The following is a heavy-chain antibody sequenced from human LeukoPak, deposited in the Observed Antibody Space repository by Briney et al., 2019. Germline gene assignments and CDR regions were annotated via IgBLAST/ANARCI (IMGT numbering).Heavy chain of an antibody. CDR2: INHSEIT. CDR3: ARVSTGNWFDP. CDR1: GGSLSGYY. J-gene: IGHJ5*02. V-gene: IGHV4-34*01. Sequence: PSETLSLTCAVYGGSLSGYYWSWIRQPTGKGLEWIGEINHSEITNYNPSLKSRVTMSEDTSKNQFSLKLSSVTAADTAVYYCARVSTGNWFDPWGQGILVTVSS.